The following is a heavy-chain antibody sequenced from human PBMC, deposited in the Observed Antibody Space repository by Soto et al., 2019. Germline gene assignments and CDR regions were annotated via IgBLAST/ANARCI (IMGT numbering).Heavy chain of an antibody. CDR1: GFTFDDYA. CDR3: ATLPLYGSGFDC. V-gene: IGHV3-9*01. D-gene: IGHD3-10*01. J-gene: IGHJ4*02. CDR2: ISWNGDDT. Sequence: EVQLVESGGALVQPGGSLRLSCTASGFTFDDYAIHWVRQAPGKGLEWISGISWNGDDTGYADSVKGRFTISRDNAKNALYLQMNSLRTEDTAMYFCATLPLYGSGFDCWGQGTLVTVAS.